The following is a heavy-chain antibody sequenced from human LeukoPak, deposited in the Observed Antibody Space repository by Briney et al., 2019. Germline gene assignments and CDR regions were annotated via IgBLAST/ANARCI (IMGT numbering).Heavy chain of an antibody. J-gene: IGHJ4*02. D-gene: IGHD4-17*01. CDR1: GYTFTGSY. CDR3: ARAPYGDYLDFDY. V-gene: IGHV1-2*06. CDR2: INPNSGGT. Sequence: ASVKVSCKTSGYTFTGSYMHWVRQAPGRGLEWMGRINPNSGGTNYAQKFQGRVTMTRDTSISTAYMELSGLRSDDTAVYYCARAPYGDYLDFDYWGQGTLVTVSS.